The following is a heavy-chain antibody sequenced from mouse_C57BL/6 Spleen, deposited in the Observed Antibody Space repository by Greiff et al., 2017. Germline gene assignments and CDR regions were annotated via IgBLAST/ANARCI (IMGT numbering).Heavy chain of an antibody. CDR1: GFTFSSYA. CDR3: TRDRAGGAWFAY. J-gene: IGHJ3*01. V-gene: IGHV5-9-1*02. Sequence: EVQLVESGEGLVKPGGSLKLSCAASGFTFSSYAMSWVRQTPEKRLAWVAYISSGGDYIYYADTVKGRFTISRDNARNTLYLQMSSLKSEDTAMYYCTRDRAGGAWFAYWGQGTLVTVSA. CDR2: ISSGGDYI. D-gene: IGHD3-1*01.